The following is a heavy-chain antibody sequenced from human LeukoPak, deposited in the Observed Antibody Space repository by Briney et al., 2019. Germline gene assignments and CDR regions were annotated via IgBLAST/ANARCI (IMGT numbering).Heavy chain of an antibody. D-gene: IGHD4-23*01. CDR3: ARDSYYGGTQDY. J-gene: IGHJ4*02. CDR1: GFLFSSYE. CDR2: ISTSGGTI. Sequence: QPGGSLRLSCAASGFLFSSYEMNWVRQAPGKGLEWVSYISTSGGTIYYADSVKGRFTISRDNAKNSLYLQMNSLRAEDTAVYYCARDSYYGGTQDYGGQGTVVTVSS. V-gene: IGHV3-48*03.